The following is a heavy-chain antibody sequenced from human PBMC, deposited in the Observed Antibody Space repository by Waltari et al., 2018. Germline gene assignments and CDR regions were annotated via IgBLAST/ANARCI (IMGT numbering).Heavy chain of an antibody. CDR3: ASEYCSGGSCYGAFDI. V-gene: IGHV4-34*01. D-gene: IGHD2-15*01. Sequence: QVQLQQWGAGLLKPSETLSLTCAVYGGSFSGYYWSWIRQPPGKGLEWIGEINHSGSTHYNPSLKSRVTISVDTSKNQFSLKLSSVTAADTAMYYCASEYCSGGSCYGAFDIWGQGTMVTVSS. CDR1: GGSFSGYY. CDR2: INHSGST. J-gene: IGHJ3*02.